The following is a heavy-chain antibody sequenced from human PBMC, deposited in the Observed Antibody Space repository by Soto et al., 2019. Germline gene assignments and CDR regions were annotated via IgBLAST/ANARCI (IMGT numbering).Heavy chain of an antibody. Sequence: ASVKVSCKASGYTFTSYGISWVRQAPGQGLEWMGWISAYNGNTNYAQKLQGRVTMTTDTSTSTAYMELRSLRSDDTAVYYCARAAQLLWFGELLHEDYYYGMDVWGQGTTVTVSS. CDR1: GYTFTSYG. V-gene: IGHV1-18*01. J-gene: IGHJ6*02. CDR2: ISAYNGNT. D-gene: IGHD3-10*01. CDR3: ARAAQLLWFGELLHEDYYYGMDV.